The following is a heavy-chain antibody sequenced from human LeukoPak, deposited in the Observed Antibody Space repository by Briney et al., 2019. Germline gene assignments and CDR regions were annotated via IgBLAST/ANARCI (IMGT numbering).Heavy chain of an antibody. D-gene: IGHD3-22*01. CDR3: AKDIAGTHYYDSSGSLDY. CDR2: INWNSGSI. CDR1: GFTFDDYA. J-gene: IGHJ4*02. Sequence: GGSLRLSCAASGFTFDDYAMHWVRQAPGKGLEWVSGINWNSGSIGYADSVKGRFTISRDNAKNSLYLQMNSLRAEDTALYYCAKDIAGTHYYDSSGSLDYWGQGTLVTVSS. V-gene: IGHV3-9*01.